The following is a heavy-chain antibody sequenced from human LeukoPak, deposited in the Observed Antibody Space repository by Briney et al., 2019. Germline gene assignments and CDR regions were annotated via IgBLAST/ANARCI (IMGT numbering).Heavy chain of an antibody. D-gene: IGHD3-22*01. CDR1: GFTFSPYT. V-gene: IGHV3-21*01. CDR2: ISSSSSYI. CDR3: ARGRDTNYYDSSGYLDY. Sequence: GGSLRLSCAASGFTFSPYTMNWVRQAPGKGLEWVSSISSSSSYIYYADSEEGRFTISRDNAKNSLYLQMSSLRAEDKAVYYCARGRDTNYYDSSGYLDYWGQGTLVTASS. J-gene: IGHJ4*02.